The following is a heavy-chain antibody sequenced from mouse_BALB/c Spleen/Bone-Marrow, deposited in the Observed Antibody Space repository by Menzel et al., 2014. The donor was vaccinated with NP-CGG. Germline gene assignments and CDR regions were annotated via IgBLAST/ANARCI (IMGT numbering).Heavy chain of an antibody. V-gene: IGHV1S29*02. Sequence: VHVKQSGPELVKPGASVKISCKASGYTFTDYNMHWVKQSHGKSLEWIGYIYPYNGGTGYNQKFKSKATLTVDNSSSTAYMELRSPTSEDSAVYYCARFRYDWYFDVWGAGTTVTVSS. CDR2: IYPYNGGT. CDR1: GYTFTDYN. J-gene: IGHJ1*01. D-gene: IGHD2-14*01. CDR3: ARFRYDWYFDV.